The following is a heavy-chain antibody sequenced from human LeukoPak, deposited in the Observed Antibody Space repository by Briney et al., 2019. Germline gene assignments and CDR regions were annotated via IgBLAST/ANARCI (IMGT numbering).Heavy chain of an antibody. CDR2: IYYGGST. CDR3: ARSSNPGALYTYYDFWSGFTLFDY. CDR1: GGSISSYY. D-gene: IGHD3-3*01. Sequence: SETLSLTCTVSGGSISSYYWSWIRQPPGKGLEWIGYIYYGGSTNYNPSLKSRVTISVDTSKNQFSLKLSSVTAADTAVYYCARSSNPGALYTYYDFWSGFTLFDYWGQGTLVTVSS. V-gene: IGHV4-59*01. J-gene: IGHJ4*02.